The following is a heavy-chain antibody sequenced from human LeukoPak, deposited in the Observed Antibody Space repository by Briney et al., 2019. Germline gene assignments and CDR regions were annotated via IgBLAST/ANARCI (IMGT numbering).Heavy chain of an antibody. CDR3: ARAREFWFDP. V-gene: IGHV4-59*01. CDR2: IYSSGGT. J-gene: IGHJ5*02. D-gene: IGHD2/OR15-2a*01. Sequence: SETLSLTCTVSGGSIINYYWSWIRQPPGKGLEWIGYIYSSGGTNYNPSLKSRVTILVDTSKNQFSLKLSSVTTADTAVYYCARAREFWFDPWGQGTLVTVSS. CDR1: GGSIINYY.